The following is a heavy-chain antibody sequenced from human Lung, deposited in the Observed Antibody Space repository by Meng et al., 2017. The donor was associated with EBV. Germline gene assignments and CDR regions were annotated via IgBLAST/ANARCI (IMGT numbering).Heavy chain of an antibody. CDR3: ARGATSVFDL. CDR1: GGSSRFGDYY. CDR2: IYDSGST. J-gene: IGHJ2*01. V-gene: IGHV4-30-4*08. Sequence: QVQLQESGPGLVKPSKTLSLTCTVSGGSSRFGDYYWSCIRQPPGKGLECIGYIYDSGSTSHNPSLMSRVTISVETSRNQFSLKLTSVTAADTAVYYCARGATSVFDLWGRGTLVTVSS.